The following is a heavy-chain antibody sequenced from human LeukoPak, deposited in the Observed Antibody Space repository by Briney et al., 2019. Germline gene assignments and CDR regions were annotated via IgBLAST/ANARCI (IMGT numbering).Heavy chain of an antibody. CDR2: ISSSGGST. CDR3: VKERSGGFFDY. J-gene: IGHJ4*02. Sequence: PGGSLRLSCSASGFTFSSYAMHWVRQAPGKGLEYVSAISSSGGSTYYADLVKGRFTISRDNSKYTLYLQMSSLRPEDTAVYFCVKERSGGFFDYWGQGTLVTVSS. CDR1: GFTFSSYA. V-gene: IGHV3-64D*09. D-gene: IGHD1-26*01.